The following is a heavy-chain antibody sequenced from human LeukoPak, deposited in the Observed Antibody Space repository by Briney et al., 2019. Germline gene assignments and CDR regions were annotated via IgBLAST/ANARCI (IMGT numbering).Heavy chain of an antibody. CDR2: ISAGGGVT. CDR3: AKASYDFWSGYYLVDYFDY. CDR1: GFTFSNYA. V-gene: IGHV3-23*01. D-gene: IGHD3-3*01. J-gene: IGHJ4*02. Sequence: GGSLRLSCAVSGFTFSNYAMVWVRQAPGKGLDWVSSISAGGGVTSNADSVKGRFTISRDNSKNTLYLQMNSLRAEDTAVYYCAKASYDFWSGYYLVDYFDYWGQGTLVTVSS.